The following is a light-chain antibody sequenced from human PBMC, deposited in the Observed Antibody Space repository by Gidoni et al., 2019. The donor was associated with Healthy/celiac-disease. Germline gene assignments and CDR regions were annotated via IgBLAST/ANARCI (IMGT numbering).Light chain of an antibody. Sequence: EIVMTQSPDSLAVSLGERATINCKSSQSVLYSSNNKNYLAWYQQKPGQPPKLLIYWASTRESGVPDRFSGSGSGTDFTLTISSLQAEDVAVYYCQQYYSTPQLTFGGGTKVEIK. V-gene: IGKV4-1*01. J-gene: IGKJ4*01. CDR1: QSVLYSSNNKNY. CDR3: QQYYSTPQLT. CDR2: WAS.